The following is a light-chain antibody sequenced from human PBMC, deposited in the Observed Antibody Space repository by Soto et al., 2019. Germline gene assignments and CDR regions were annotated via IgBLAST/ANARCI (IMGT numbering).Light chain of an antibody. V-gene: IGKV3-20*01. CDR1: QSVNSSY. Sequence: EIVLTQSPGTLSLSPGERVTLSCRASQSVNSSYLAWYQHKPGQAPRLLIYGASTRATGIPDRFSGSGSGTDFTLTIARLEHGHCAVSYCQHYGNSPQKFGQGTKADIK. CDR2: GAS. CDR3: QHYGNSPQK. J-gene: IGKJ1*01.